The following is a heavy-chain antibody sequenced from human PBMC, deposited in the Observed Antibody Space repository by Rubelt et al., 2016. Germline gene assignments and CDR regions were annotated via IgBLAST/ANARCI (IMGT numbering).Heavy chain of an antibody. CDR1: GDTFSKYW. J-gene: IGHJ6*02. V-gene: IGHV3-7*02. Sequence: GSGGALVQPGGSLRLSCVASGDTFSKYWMAWVRQAPGKGPEWVGNINPDGGEQNYVDSVRGRFTISRDNTKNSLYVEMNSLRAEDTAVYYCATTRAPGHGMDVWGQGTTATVSS. CDR2: INPDGGEQ. CDR3: ATTRAPGHGMDV. D-gene: IGHD1-14*01.